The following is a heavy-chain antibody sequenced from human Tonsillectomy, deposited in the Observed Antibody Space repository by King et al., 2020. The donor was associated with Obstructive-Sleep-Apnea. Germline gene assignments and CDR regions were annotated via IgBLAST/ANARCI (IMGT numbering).Heavy chain of an antibody. D-gene: IGHD4-17*01. Sequence: VQLQESGPRLVKPWETLSLTCTVSCGSFGAYSRSWIRQPPGRGLEWIGNIYYTWKTNSTPYLTSRITMSVETSKKQFSLNLRSVTAADTAVYFCAGDYGDYKVDYWGQGSLVTVSS. J-gene: IGHJ4*01. CDR2: IYYTWKT. V-gene: IGHV4-59*01. CDR3: AGDYGDYKVDY. CDR1: CGSFGAYS.